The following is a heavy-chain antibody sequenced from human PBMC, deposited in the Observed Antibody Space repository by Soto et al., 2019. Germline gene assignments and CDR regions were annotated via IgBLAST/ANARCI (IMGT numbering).Heavy chain of an antibody. D-gene: IGHD1-26*01. CDR2: MQPSSGRT. CDR1: GYSFTSLD. J-gene: IGHJ4*02. CDR3: ARGVTAGVDY. Sequence: QVQLVQSGAEVREPGASVKVSCKASGYSFTSLDINWVRQTTGQGLEWMGWMQPSSGRTGYAQKCQGIVTMARDTSINTAYMELSSLTSDDTALYYCARGVTAGVDYWGQGTLVTVSS. V-gene: IGHV1-8*01.